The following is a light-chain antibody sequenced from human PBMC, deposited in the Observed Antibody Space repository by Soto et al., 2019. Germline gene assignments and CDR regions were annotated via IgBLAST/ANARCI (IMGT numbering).Light chain of an antibody. CDR1: SSDIGGYNY. CDR3: SSYTTSSTLAVV. J-gene: IGLJ2*01. CDR2: DVS. V-gene: IGLV2-14*03. Sequence: SALTQPASVSGSPGLSITISCTGTSSDIGGYNYVSWYQQHPGKAPKLMIFDVSSRPSGVSNRFSGSKSGYTASLTISGLQAEDEADYYCSSYTTSSTLAVVFGGGTKLTVL.